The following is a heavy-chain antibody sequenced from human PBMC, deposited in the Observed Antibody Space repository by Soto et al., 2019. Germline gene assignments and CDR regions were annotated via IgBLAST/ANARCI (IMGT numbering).Heavy chain of an antibody. CDR2: IFSSGTT. J-gene: IGHJ6*02. D-gene: IGHD3-16*01. CDR3: ARVPSPFDYYYAMDV. CDR1: GDSISSGNKY. V-gene: IGHV4-30-4*01. Sequence: PSETLSLTCTVSGDSISSGNKYWSWFRQPPGKGLEWIGYIFSSGTTYYNPSLKSRLTMSLDASQNQFSLKLNSLTDADTAVYFCARVPSPFDYYYAMDVWGQGTTVTVSS.